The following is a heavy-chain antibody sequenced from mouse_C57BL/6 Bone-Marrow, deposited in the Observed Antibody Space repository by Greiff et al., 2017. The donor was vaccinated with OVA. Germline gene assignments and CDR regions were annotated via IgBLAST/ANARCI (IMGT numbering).Heavy chain of an antibody. CDR1: GYTFTSYW. Sequence: QVQLQQPGAELVKPGASVKLSCKASGYTFTSYWMHWVKQRPGQGLEWIGMIHPNSGSTNYNEKFKSKATLTVDKSSSTAYMQLSSLTSEDSAVYSCARRALGDYYAMDYWGQGTSVTVSS. V-gene: IGHV1-64*01. CDR2: IHPNSGST. D-gene: IGHD3-3*01. CDR3: ARRALGDYYAMDY. J-gene: IGHJ4*01.